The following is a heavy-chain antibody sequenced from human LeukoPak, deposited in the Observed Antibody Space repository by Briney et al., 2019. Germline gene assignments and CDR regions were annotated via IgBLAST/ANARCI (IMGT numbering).Heavy chain of an antibody. CDR1: GNSISSGDNY. V-gene: IGHV4-61*02. CDR3: ARASYSYDINGWVPFDY. CDR2: ICTSGST. D-gene: IGHD3-22*01. J-gene: IGHJ4*02. Sequence: SETLSLTCTVSGNSISSGDNYWSWIRQPAGKGLEWIGRICTSGSTNYNPSLKSRVTISGDTSKNQFSLRLSSVTAADTADYYCARASYSYDINGWVPFDYWGQGTLVTVSS.